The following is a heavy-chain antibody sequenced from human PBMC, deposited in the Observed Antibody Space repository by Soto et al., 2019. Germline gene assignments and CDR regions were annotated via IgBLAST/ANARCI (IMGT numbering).Heavy chain of an antibody. CDR1: GYTFTSYY. V-gene: IGHV1-46*01. D-gene: IGHD1-7*01. CDR2: INPSGGST. CDR3: VSVGVGLELRIYYYGMDV. Sequence: ASVKVSCKASGYTFTSYYMHWVRQAPGQGLEWMGIINPSGGSTSYAQKFQGRVTMTRDTSTSTVYMELSSLRSEDTAGYYCVSVGVGLELRIYYYGMDVWGQGTTVTVSS. J-gene: IGHJ6*02.